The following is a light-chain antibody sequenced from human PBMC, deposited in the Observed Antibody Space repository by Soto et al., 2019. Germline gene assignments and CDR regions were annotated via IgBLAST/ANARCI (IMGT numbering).Light chain of an antibody. CDR1: QSLVYSDGNTY. Sequence: DVVMTQSPLSLPVTLGQPASISCRSSQSLVYSDGNTYLSWFQQRPGQSPRRLIYKVSNRDSGVPDRLSGSGSDTDSTLKISRVEAEDVAVYYCMQGTHWPYTFGQGTKLEI. CDR3: MQGTHWPYT. V-gene: IGKV2-30*01. CDR2: KVS. J-gene: IGKJ2*01.